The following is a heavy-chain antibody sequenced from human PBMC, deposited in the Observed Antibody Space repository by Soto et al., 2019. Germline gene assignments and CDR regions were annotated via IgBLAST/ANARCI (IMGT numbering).Heavy chain of an antibody. CDR2: IIPIFGTA. CDR3: ARGHGSIAARPGYYGMDV. J-gene: IGHJ6*02. CDR1: GGTFSSYA. V-gene: IGHV1-69*13. Sequence: SVKVSCKASGGTFSSYAISWVRQAPGQGLEWMGGIIPIFGTANYAQKFQGRVTITADGSTSTAYMELSSLRSEDTAVYYCARGHGSIAARPGYYGMDVWGQGTMVTVSS. D-gene: IGHD6-6*01.